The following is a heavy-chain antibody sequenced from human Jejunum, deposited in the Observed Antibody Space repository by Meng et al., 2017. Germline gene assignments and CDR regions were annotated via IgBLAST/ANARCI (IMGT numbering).Heavy chain of an antibody. D-gene: IGHD4-11*01. CDR3: APLIAASTVRYLDY. J-gene: IGHJ4*02. CDR2: ISGSGGTP. Sequence: GESLRICCEASGFTFSNDVMSWVRQAPGRGLEWVSGISGSGGTPHYADYVKGRFTISRDNSKNTLYLQMNSLRAEDTAIYYCAPLIAASTVRYLDYWGQGTLVTVSS. CDR1: GFTFSNDV. V-gene: IGHV3-23*01.